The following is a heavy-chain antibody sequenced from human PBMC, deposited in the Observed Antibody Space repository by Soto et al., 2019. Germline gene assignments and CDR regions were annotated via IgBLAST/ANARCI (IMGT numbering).Heavy chain of an antibody. Sequence: QVQLVQSGAEVKKPGASVKVSCKASGYIFTGYYMHWVRQAPGQGLEWMGWINPNSGGTNYAQKFQGWVTMTRDTSISTAYMELSRLRSDDTAVYYCVRPSPGIAAAGPPDYYGMDVWGQGTTVTVSS. CDR3: VRPSPGIAAAGPPDYYGMDV. CDR1: GYIFTGYY. CDR2: INPNSGGT. D-gene: IGHD6-13*01. J-gene: IGHJ6*02. V-gene: IGHV1-2*04.